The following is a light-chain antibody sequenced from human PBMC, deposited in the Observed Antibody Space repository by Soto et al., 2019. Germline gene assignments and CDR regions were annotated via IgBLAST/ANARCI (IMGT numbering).Light chain of an antibody. V-gene: IGLV2-11*01. CDR3: CSYAGSYSYV. Sequence: QSVLTQPLSVSGSLGQSVTISCTGTTSDVGGYNYVSWYQHHPGKAPKLIIYDVNNRPSGVPDRFSGSKSGNTASLTISGLRPEDEADYQCCSYAGSYSYVFGNGKKVTVL. CDR2: DVN. CDR1: TSDVGGYNY. J-gene: IGLJ1*01.